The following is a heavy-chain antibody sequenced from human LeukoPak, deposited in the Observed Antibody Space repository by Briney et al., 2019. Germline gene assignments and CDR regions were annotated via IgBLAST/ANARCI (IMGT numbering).Heavy chain of an antibody. CDR3: AREVLVRGFDF. J-gene: IGHJ4*02. CDR1: GGSISSGDYY. Sequence: SETLSLTCTVSGGSISSGDYYWSWIRQPPGKGLEWIGYIYYSGSTYYNPSLKSRVTISVDTSKNQFSLKLSSVTAADTAVYYCAREVLVRGFDFWGRGTLVTVSS. D-gene: IGHD3-10*01. CDR2: IYYSGST. V-gene: IGHV4-30-4*01.